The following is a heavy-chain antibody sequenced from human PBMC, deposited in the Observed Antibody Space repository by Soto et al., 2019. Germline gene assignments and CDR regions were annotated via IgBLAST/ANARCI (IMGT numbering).Heavy chain of an antibody. Sequence: EVQLVESGGGLMKPGGSLRLCCAASGFTFSHYSMNWVRQAPGKGLEWVAYISSSSSTIYYADSVKGRFTISRDNAKNSLYLQMNSLRAEDTAVYYCARDLNYGLFDYWGQGTLVTVSS. D-gene: IGHD4-17*01. J-gene: IGHJ4*02. CDR1: GFTFSHYS. CDR2: ISSSSSTI. CDR3: ARDLNYGLFDY. V-gene: IGHV3-48*01.